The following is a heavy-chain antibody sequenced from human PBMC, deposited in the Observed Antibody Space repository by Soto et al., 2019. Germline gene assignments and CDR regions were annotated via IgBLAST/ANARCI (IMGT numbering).Heavy chain of an antibody. CDR3: ASSFGGHAFDI. CDR2: ISSSSSYI. D-gene: IGHD3-10*01. V-gene: IGHV3-21*01. CDR1: GFTFSSYS. J-gene: IGHJ3*02. Sequence: GGSLRLSCAASGFTFSSYSMNWVRQAPGKGLEWVSSISSSSSYIYYADSVKGRFTISRDNAKNSLYLQMNSLRAEDTAVYYCASSFGGHAFDIWGQGTMVTVSS.